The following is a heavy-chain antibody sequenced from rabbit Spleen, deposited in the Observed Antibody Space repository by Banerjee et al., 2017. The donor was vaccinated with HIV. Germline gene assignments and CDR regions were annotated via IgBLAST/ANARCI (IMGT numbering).Heavy chain of an antibody. V-gene: IGHV1S40*01. CDR2: MNGGDMSRP. CDR1: GIDFSIGYW. Sequence: QSLEESGGDLVKPGASLTLTCKASGIDFSIGYWMCWVRQAPGKGLEWIACMNGGDMSRPCYANWAKGQIAIAKPSSSSVSLEMTSLTAADTATYFCARGTYAGTSYYQPYVCFQLWGPGPLVTVS. D-gene: IGHD8-1*01. J-gene: IGHJ6*01. CDR3: ARGTYAGTSYYQPYVCFQL.